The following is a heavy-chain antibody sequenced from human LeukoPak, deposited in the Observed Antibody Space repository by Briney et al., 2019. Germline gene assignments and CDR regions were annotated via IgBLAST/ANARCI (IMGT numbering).Heavy chain of an antibody. V-gene: IGHV4-59*01. D-gene: IGHD3-10*01. CDR3: ARAMVRDIYDAFDI. CDR2: IYYRVTS. J-gene: IGHJ3*02. Sequence: SETLSLTCTVSGDSISTYYWSWIRQPPGKGLEWVGYIYYRVTSDYNPSLKSRVTMSVDMSTRQISLKLSSVTAADTAVYYCARAMVRDIYDAFDIWGQGTMVTVSS. CDR1: GDSISTYY.